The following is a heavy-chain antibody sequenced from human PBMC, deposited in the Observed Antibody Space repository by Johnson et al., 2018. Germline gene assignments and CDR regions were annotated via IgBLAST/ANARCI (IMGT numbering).Heavy chain of an antibody. D-gene: IGHD6-19*01. Sequence: QVQLQESGPGLVKPSETLSLTCTVSGGSISSYSWSWIRQPAGKGLEWIGRIYTTGSTHYHPSLKSRVSMSLDTSKNQFSLKLSSVTAADTAVYYCARDPDSSGWCFDYWGQGTLVTVSS. CDR2: IYTTGST. J-gene: IGHJ4*02. V-gene: IGHV4-4*07. CDR3: ARDPDSSGWCFDY. CDR1: GGSISSYS.